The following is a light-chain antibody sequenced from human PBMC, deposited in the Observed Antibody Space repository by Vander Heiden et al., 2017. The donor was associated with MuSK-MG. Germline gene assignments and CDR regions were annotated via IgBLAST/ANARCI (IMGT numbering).Light chain of an antibody. CDR1: QTVLFSSNNKNY. CDR2: WAS. J-gene: IGKJ1*01. V-gene: IGKV4-1*01. Sequence: DLVMTQSPDSLAVSLGERATFNCKSSQTVLFSSNNKNYLAWYQQKPGQPPKLLIYWASTRESGVPDRFTGSGSGTDFTLTISSLEAEDVAVYYCQQYYNSPWTFGQGTRVEIK. CDR3: QQYYNSPWT.